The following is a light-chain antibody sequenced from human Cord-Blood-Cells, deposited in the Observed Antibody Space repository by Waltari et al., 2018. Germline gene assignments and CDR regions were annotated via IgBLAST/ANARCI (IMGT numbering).Light chain of an antibody. V-gene: IGLV2-23*01. Sequence: QSALTQPRSVSGSPGPSVTIPCTRTSSDGGGYNYVSWYQQHPGKAPKLMIYEGSKRPSGVSNRFSGSKSGNTASLTISGLQAEDEADYYCCSYAGSSTLFGGGTKLTVL. CDR1: SSDGGGYNY. CDR3: CSYAGSSTL. CDR2: EGS. J-gene: IGLJ3*02.